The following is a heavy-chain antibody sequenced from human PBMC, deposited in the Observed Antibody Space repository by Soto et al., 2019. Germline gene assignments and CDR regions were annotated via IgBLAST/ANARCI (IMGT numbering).Heavy chain of an antibody. CDR3: ARIGPTAPYDY. CDR2: MNPNSGNT. CDR1: GYTCTSYD. J-gene: IGHJ4*02. D-gene: IGHD4-17*01. V-gene: IGHV1-8*01. Sequence: QVQLVQSGAEVKKPGASVKVSCKASGYTCTSYDINWVRQATGQGLEWMGWMNPNSGNTGDAQKLQGRVPTTRNSSISRAYMELSSLRSEDTAVSSCARIGPTAPYDYWGQGTLVTVSS.